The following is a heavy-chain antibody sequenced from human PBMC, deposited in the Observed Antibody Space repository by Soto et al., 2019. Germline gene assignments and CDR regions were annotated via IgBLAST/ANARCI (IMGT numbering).Heavy chain of an antibody. V-gene: IGHV1-8*01. CDR1: GYTFTNYD. CDR3: ARGLAGSSDWFDP. Sequence: QVQLVQSGAEVKKPGASVKVSCKASGYTFTNYDVDWVRQSPGQGLEWMGWMDPKNGNTGYARKFQGRVTMTRDTSIGTAYMELSSLTSEETAVYYCARGLAGSSDWFDPWGQGTLVTVSS. CDR2: MDPKNGNT. D-gene: IGHD3-22*01. J-gene: IGHJ5*02.